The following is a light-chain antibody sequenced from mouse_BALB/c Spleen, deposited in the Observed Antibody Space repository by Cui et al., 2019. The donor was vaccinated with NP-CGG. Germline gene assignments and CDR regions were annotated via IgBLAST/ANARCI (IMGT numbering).Light chain of an antibody. CDR1: TGAVTTRNY. J-gene: IGLJ1*01. V-gene: IGLV1*01. CDR2: GTN. CDR3: ALWFSNHWV. Sequence: AFVTQESALTTSPCATVTLSCRPSTGAVTTRNYANWVQEKPDLLFTGLIGGTNNRAPGVPARFSGSLIGDKAALTITGAQTEDEAIYFCALWFSNHWVFGGGTKLTVL.